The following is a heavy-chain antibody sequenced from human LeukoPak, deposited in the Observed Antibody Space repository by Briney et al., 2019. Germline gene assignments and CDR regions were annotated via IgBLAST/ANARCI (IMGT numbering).Heavy chain of an antibody. CDR1: GFTVSSNH. J-gene: IGHJ4*02. D-gene: IGHD4-17*01. V-gene: IGHV3-66*04. Sequence: GGSLRLSCAASGFTVSSNHMSWVRQAPGKGLEWVSVIYSGGSTYYADSVKGRFTISRDNSKNTLYLQMNSLRAEDTAVYYCARHPSSTVTRDYWGQGTLVTVSS. CDR2: IYSGGST. CDR3: ARHPSSTVTRDY.